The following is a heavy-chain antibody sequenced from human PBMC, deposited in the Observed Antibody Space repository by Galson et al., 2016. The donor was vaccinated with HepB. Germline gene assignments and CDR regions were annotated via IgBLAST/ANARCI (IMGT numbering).Heavy chain of an antibody. CDR2: IHTSGST. D-gene: IGHD3-3*01. V-gene: IGHV4-4*07. CDR3: ARGGDTTMFGETEGHFDY. CDR1: AASMKDYY. Sequence: SETLSLTCTVSAASMKDYYWNWLRQPGGKRPEWIGRIHTSGSTIYNPSFKGRVTISLDMSRSQFSLTLTSVTAADTAVYFCARGGDTTMFGETEGHFDYWGQATLVTVSS. J-gene: IGHJ4*02.